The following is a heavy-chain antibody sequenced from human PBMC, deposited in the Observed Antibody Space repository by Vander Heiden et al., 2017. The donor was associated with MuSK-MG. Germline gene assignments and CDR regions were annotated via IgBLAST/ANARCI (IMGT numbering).Heavy chain of an antibody. CDR3: AREVVGALDY. D-gene: IGHD1-26*01. CDR1: GFTVKSNY. CDR2: IYSGGST. V-gene: IGHV3-66*01. Sequence: EVQLVASGGGLVQPGGSLRPSCAASGFTVKSNYMGWVRQAPGKGLEWGSGIYSGGSTYYADSVKGRFTISRDNSKNTLYLQMNSLRAEDTAVYYCAREVVGALDYWGQGTLVTVSS. J-gene: IGHJ4*02.